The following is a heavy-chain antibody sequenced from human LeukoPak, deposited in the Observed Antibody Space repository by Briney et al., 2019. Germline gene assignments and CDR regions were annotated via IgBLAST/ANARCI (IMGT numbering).Heavy chain of an antibody. J-gene: IGHJ6*02. CDR1: GYTFINYD. V-gene: IGHV1-18*01. Sequence: ASVKVSCKASGYTFINYDISWVRQAPGHGLEWKGWISTYNGNTNYALELQGRVTMTTDRSTSTAYMEVRSLRSDDTAVYYCARDGGPPRTFRYNGLDVWGQGTTVTVSS. CDR3: ARDGGPPRTFRYNGLDV. CDR2: ISTYNGNT. D-gene: IGHD2-21*01.